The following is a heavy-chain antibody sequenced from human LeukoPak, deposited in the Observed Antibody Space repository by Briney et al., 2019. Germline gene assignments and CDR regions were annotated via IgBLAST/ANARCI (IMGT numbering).Heavy chain of an antibody. CDR3: ARDGSGSTYYYGMDV. CDR1: GGTFSSYA. Sequence: SVKVSCRASGGTFSSYAISWVRQAPGQGLEWMGGIIPIFGTANYAQKFQGRVTITADKSTSTAYMELSSLRSEDTAVYYCARDGSGSTYYYGMDVWGKGTTVTVSS. D-gene: IGHD3-10*01. J-gene: IGHJ6*04. V-gene: IGHV1-69*06. CDR2: IIPIFGTA.